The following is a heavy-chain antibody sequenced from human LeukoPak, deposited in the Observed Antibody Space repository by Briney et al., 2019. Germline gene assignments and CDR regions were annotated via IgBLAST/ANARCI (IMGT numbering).Heavy chain of an antibody. Sequence: SVKVSCMASGGTFSSYAISWVRQAPGQGLEWMGGIIPIFGTANYAQKFQGRVTITADESTSTAYMELSSLRSEDTAVYYCARSGEVVPAARPTRPYYYGMDVWGKGTTVTVSS. V-gene: IGHV1-69*13. J-gene: IGHJ6*04. CDR1: GGTFSSYA. CDR2: IIPIFGTA. D-gene: IGHD2-2*01. CDR3: ARSGEVVPAARPTRPYYYGMDV.